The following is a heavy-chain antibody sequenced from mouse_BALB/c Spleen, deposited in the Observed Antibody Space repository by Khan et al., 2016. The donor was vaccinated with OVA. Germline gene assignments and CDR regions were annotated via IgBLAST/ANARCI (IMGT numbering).Heavy chain of an antibody. CDR2: IWGDGST. CDR1: GFSLTSYG. J-gene: IGHJ4*01. V-gene: IGHV2-3*01. CDR3: VKENYGAFYAMDY. Sequence: QVQLKESGPALVAPSQSLSITCTVSGFSLTSYGVNWVRQPPGKGLEWLGVIWGDGSTNYHPVLISRLSISKDHSNTPVFLKLTSLQTADTATHSCVKENYGAFYAMDYWGQGTAVTVSS. D-gene: IGHD1-1*02.